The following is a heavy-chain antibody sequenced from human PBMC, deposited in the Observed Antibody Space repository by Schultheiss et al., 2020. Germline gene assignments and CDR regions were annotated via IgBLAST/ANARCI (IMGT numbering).Heavy chain of an antibody. J-gene: IGHJ6*02. CDR1: GFAFSSYV. CDR3: ARGGEVPAAIFYYYYGMDV. CDR2: ISWNSGSI. Sequence: GGSLRLSCAASGFAFSSYVLHWVRRAPGKGPEWVSGISWNSGSIGYADSVKGRFTISRDNAKNSLYLQMNSLRAEDTAVYYCARGGEVPAAIFYYYYGMDVWGHGTTVTVSS. D-gene: IGHD2-2*01. V-gene: IGHV3-48*04.